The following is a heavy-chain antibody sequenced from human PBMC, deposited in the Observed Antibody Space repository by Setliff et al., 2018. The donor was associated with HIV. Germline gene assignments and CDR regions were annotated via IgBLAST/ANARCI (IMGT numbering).Heavy chain of an antibody. CDR1: GGSISSYY. D-gene: IGHD3-22*01. CDR3: ATRAIVVIPDY. Sequence: SETLSLTCTVSGGSISSYYWSWIRQPPGKGLEWIGYIYYSGSTNYNPSLKSRVTISVDTSKNQFSLKLSSVTAADTAVFYCATRAIVVIPDYWGQGTLVTVSS. CDR2: IYYSGST. J-gene: IGHJ4*02. V-gene: IGHV4-59*12.